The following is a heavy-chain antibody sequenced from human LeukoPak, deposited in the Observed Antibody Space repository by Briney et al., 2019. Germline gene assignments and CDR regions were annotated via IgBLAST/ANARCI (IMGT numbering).Heavy chain of an antibody. CDR1: GFTFDDYA. CDR2: INSDGSST. CDR3: ARAPYYYDSSDWFDP. J-gene: IGHJ5*02. V-gene: IGHV3-74*01. Sequence: GGSLRLSCAASGFTFDDYAMHWVRQAPGKGLVWVSRINSDGSSTSYADSVKGRFTISRDNAKNTLYLQMNSLRAEDTAVYYCARAPYYYDSSDWFDPWGQGTLVTVSS. D-gene: IGHD3-22*01.